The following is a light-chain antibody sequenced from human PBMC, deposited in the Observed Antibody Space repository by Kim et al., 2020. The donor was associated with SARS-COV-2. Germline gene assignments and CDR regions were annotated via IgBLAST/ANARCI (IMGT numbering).Light chain of an antibody. CDR1: QSISSW. Sequence: ASGGDRVTITCRASQSISSWLAWYQQKPGKAPKLLIYKASSLESGVPSRCSGSGSGTEFTLTISSLQPDDFATYYCQQYNSYSWTFGQGTKVDIK. CDR2: KAS. CDR3: QQYNSYSWT. J-gene: IGKJ1*01. V-gene: IGKV1-5*03.